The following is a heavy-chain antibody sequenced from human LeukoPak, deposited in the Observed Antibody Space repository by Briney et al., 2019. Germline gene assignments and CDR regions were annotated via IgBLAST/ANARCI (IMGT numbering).Heavy chain of an antibody. CDR3: ASLNVVPVAIRSDY. V-gene: IGHV4-31*03. CDR2: IYYSGST. Sequence: PSETLSLTCTVSGGSISSGGYYWSWIRQHPGKGLEWMGYIYYSGSTYYNPSLKSRVTISVDTSKNQFSLKLSSVTAADTAVYYCASLNVVPVAIRSDYWGQGTLVTVSS. CDR1: GGSISSGGYY. J-gene: IGHJ4*02. D-gene: IGHD2-2*01.